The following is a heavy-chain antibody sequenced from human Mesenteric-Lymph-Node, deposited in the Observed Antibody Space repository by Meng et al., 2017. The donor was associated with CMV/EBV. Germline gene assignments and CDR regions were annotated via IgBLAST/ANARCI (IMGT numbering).Heavy chain of an antibody. Sequence: QVQLQESGLGLVKPSETLSLMCIVAGVSVTSGDYHWSWIRQSPGKGLEWIGYIYGTGITIYNPSLKSRVTILLETSKNQFSLKLNSVTTADTAVYYCAKSRSSTPGIVDDWGQGTLVTVFS. D-gene: IGHD2/OR15-2a*01. CDR2: IYGTGIT. V-gene: IGHV4-61*08. CDR1: GVSVTSGDYH. CDR3: AKSRSSTPGIVDD. J-gene: IGHJ4*02.